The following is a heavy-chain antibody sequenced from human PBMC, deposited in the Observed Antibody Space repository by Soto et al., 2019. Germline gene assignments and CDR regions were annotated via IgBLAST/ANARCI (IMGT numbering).Heavy chain of an antibody. CDR1: GFTFLSYG. Sequence: ASVKVSCKASGFTFLSYGITWVRQAPGQGLEWMGWISTYNDNTRTAPKFQDRVTMTSDTSTSTVYMELRSLRSDDTAVYYCARAGAAPYYYCGMDVWGQGTRVTVSS. CDR3: ARAGAAPYYYCGMDV. V-gene: IGHV1-18*01. CDR2: ISTYNDNT. D-gene: IGHD2-15*01. J-gene: IGHJ6*02.